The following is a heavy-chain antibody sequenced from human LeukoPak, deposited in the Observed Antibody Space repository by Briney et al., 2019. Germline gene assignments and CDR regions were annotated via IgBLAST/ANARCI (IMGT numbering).Heavy chain of an antibody. Sequence: GGSLRLSCAASGFTFSSYAMNWVRQAPGKGLEWVSSISSSSSYIYYADSVKGRFTISRDNAKNSLYLQMNSLRAEDTAVYYCARAYYYDSSGYNFDYWGQGTLVTVSS. J-gene: IGHJ4*02. V-gene: IGHV3-21*01. D-gene: IGHD3-22*01. CDR3: ARAYYYDSSGYNFDY. CDR1: GFTFSSYA. CDR2: ISSSSSYI.